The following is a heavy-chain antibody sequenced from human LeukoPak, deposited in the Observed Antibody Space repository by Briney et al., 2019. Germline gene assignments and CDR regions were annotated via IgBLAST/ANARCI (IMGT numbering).Heavy chain of an antibody. CDR1: GFTFSNYW. CDR3: AKDRVTTYFDY. Sequence: GGSLRLSCAASGFTFSNYWMSWVRQAPGKGLEWVANIKDDGSGKYYVDSLKGRFTISRDNSKNTLYLQMNSLRAEDTAVYYCAKDRVTTYFDYWGQGTLVTVSS. V-gene: IGHV3-7*01. CDR2: IKDDGSGK. J-gene: IGHJ4*02. D-gene: IGHD4-17*01.